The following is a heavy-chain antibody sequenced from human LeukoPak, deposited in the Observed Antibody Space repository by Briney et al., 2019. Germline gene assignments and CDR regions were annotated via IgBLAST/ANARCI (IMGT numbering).Heavy chain of an antibody. CDR3: ARGLRADY. V-gene: IGHV4-34*01. Sequence: SETLSLTCAVYGGSFSGYYWSWIRQPPGKGLEWIGEINHGGSTNYNPSLKSRVTISVDTSKNQFSLKLSSVTAADTAVYYCARGLRADYWGQGTLVTVSS. CDR2: INHGGST. J-gene: IGHJ4*02. CDR1: GGSFSGYY.